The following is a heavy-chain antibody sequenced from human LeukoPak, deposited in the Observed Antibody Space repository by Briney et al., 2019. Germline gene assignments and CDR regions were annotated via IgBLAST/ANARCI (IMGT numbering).Heavy chain of an antibody. CDR3: ARDKGFPGIAAAGDY. J-gene: IGHJ4*02. CDR1: GGTFSSYA. Sequence: EASVKVSCKASGGTFSSYAISWVRQAPGQGLEWMGGIIPIFGTANYAQKFQGRVTITADESTSTAYMELSRLRSDDTAVYYCARDKGFPGIAAAGDYWGQGTLVTVSS. CDR2: IIPIFGTA. V-gene: IGHV1-69*13. D-gene: IGHD6-13*01.